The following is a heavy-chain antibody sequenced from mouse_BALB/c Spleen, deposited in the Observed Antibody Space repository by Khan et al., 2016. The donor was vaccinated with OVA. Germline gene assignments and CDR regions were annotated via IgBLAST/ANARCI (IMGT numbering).Heavy chain of an antibody. V-gene: IGHV1-7*01. CDR2: INPTSGYT. CDR3: ARDRIDY. CDR1: GYTVTSYW. Sequence: QVQLKESGAELAKPGASVKMSCKASGYTVTSYWMHWIKQRPGQGLEWIGYINPTSGYTDYNQKFKDKATLTADKSSRIAYMQLGSLTSDDSTVYYCARDRIDYWCQGTALTVSS. J-gene: IGHJ2*01.